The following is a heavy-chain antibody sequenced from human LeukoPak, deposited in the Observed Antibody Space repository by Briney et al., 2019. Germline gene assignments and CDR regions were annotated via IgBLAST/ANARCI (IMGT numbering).Heavy chain of an antibody. D-gene: IGHD3-22*01. V-gene: IGHV3-21*01. J-gene: IGHJ4*02. CDR1: EFTFSSYS. Sequence: GGSLRLSCAASEFTFSSYSMNWVRQAPGKGLEWVSSISSSSSYIYYADSVKGRFTISRDNAKNSLYLQMNSLRAEDTAVYYCARVPQYYYDSSGYFADYWGQGTLVTVSS. CDR3: ARVPQYYYDSSGYFADY. CDR2: ISSSSSYI.